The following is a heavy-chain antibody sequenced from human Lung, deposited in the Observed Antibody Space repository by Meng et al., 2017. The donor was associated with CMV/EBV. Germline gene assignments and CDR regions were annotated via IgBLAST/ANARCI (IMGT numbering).Heavy chain of an antibody. CDR1: GYTFTSYY. D-gene: IGHD3-22*01. CDR2: INPSDGST. V-gene: IGHV1-46*01. J-gene: IGHJ4*02. CDR3: ARLGYYDSSPLGDYFDY. Sequence: ASVKVSXKASGYTFTSYYMHWVRQAPGQGLEWMGIINPSDGSTSYAQKFQGRVTMTRDTSTSTVYMELSSLRSEDTAVYYCARLGYYDSSPLGDYFDYWGQGXLVTVSS.